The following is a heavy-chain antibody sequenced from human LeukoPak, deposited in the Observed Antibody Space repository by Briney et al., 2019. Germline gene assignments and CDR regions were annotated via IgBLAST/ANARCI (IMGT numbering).Heavy chain of an antibody. CDR1: GYTLTSYG. D-gene: IGHD3-10*01. CDR2: ISAYNGNT. CDR3: AKFGQDYYGSGSYTDREYYFDY. V-gene: IGHV1-18*01. J-gene: IGHJ4*02. Sequence: ASVKVSCKASGYTLTSYGISRVRQAPGQGLEWMGWISAYNGNTNYAQKLQGRVTMTTDTSTSTAYMELRSLRSDDTAVYYCAKFGQDYYGSGSYTDREYYFDYWGQGTLVTVSS.